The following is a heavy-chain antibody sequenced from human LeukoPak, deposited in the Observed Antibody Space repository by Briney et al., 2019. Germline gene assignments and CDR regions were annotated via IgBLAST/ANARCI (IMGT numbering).Heavy chain of an antibody. D-gene: IGHD4-17*01. CDR1: GFTFSSYA. CDR2: ISGSGGST. Sequence: GGSLRLSCAASGFTFSSYAMSWVRQAPGKGLEGVSAISGSGGSTYYADSVKGRFTISRDNSKNTLYLQMNSLRAEDTAVYYCAKVLSGPTRFYYFDYWGQGTLVTVSS. CDR3: AKVLSGPTRFYYFDY. J-gene: IGHJ4*02. V-gene: IGHV3-23*01.